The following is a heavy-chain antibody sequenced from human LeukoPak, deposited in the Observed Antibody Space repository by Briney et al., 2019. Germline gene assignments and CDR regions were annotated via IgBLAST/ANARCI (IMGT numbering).Heavy chain of an antibody. J-gene: IGHJ4*02. V-gene: IGHV3-23*01. Sequence: GGSLRLSCAVSGFPFSRNSMSWVRKAPGKGLEWISAISSGGVDTFYADSVQGRFIVSRDISKSTLYLQMNSLRAEDTAVYYCAKAPSGDGGWGQGTLVTVSS. D-gene: IGHD2-21*02. CDR1: GFPFSRNS. CDR3: AKAPSGDGG. CDR2: ISSGGVDT.